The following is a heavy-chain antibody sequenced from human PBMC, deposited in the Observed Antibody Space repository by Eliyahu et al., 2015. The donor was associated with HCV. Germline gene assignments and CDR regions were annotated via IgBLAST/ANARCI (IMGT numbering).Heavy chain of an antibody. CDR3: TTMSTGPIRKYYFDN. V-gene: IGHV3-15*01. Sequence: EVQLVESGGGLVKPGGSLRLSCAASGFTFRNAWMSWVRQAPGKGLEWVGRIKSKTDGATTDYAAPVKGRFTISRDDSKNTLYVQMNSLKTEDTAVYYCTTMSTGPIRKYYFDNWGQGILVTVSS. CDR2: IKSKTDGATT. J-gene: IGHJ4*02. D-gene: IGHD5/OR15-5a*01. CDR1: GFTFRNAW.